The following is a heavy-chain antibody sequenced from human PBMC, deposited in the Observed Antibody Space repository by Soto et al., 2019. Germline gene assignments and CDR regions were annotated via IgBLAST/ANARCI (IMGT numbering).Heavy chain of an antibody. CDR2: ISGRGVDT. CDR3: AKDQTDVTLFDY. J-gene: IGHJ4*02. Sequence: HPGGSLRLSCAASGFSFSSLAMSWVRQAPGKGLEWVSSISGRGVDTLYADSVKGRFTISRDNSRNTLYLQVNSLRVEDTAVYYCAKDQTDVTLFDYWGQGTLVTVSS. D-gene: IGHD2-21*02. CDR1: GFSFSSLA. V-gene: IGHV3-23*01.